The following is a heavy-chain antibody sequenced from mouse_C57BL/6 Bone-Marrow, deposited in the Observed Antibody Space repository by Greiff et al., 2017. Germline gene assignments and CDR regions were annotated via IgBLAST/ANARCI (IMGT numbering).Heavy chain of an antibody. Sequence: VQLQQSGAELARPGASVKMSCKASGYTFTSYTMHWVKQRPGQGLEWIGYINPSSGYTKYNQKFKDKATLTADKSSSTAYMQLSSLTSEDSAVYYCARGVVATWGEFDYFDDWGKGTTLTVSS. V-gene: IGHV1-4*01. D-gene: IGHD1-1*01. CDR3: ARGVVATWGEFDYFDD. CDR1: GYTFTSYT. J-gene: IGHJ2*01. CDR2: INPSSGYT.